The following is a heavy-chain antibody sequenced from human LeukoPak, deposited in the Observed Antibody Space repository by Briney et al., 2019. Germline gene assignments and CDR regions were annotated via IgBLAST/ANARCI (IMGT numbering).Heavy chain of an antibody. D-gene: IGHD5-24*01. J-gene: IGHJ4*02. CDR1: GGSISNYY. CDR3: ARGVEMATISD. CDR2: IYYSGST. V-gene: IGHV4-59*12. Sequence: SETLSLTCTVSGGSISNYYWSWIRQPPGKGLEWIAYIYYSGSTNYNPSLKSRVTISIDTSQNQFSLKLSSVTAADTAVYYCARGVEMATISDWGQGTLVTVSS.